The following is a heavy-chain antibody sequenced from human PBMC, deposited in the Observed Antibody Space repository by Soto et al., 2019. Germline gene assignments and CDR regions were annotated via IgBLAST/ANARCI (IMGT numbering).Heavy chain of an antibody. V-gene: IGHV3-21*01. D-gene: IGHD2-2*01. J-gene: IGHJ5*02. Sequence: GGSLRLSCXASGFTFSSYSMNWVRQAPGKGLEWVSSISSSSSYIYYADSVKGRFTISRDNAKNSLYLQMNGLRAEDTAVYYCARDRSCSSTSCYPHNWFDPWGQGTLVTVSS. CDR3: ARDRSCSSTSCYPHNWFDP. CDR1: GFTFSSYS. CDR2: ISSSSSYI.